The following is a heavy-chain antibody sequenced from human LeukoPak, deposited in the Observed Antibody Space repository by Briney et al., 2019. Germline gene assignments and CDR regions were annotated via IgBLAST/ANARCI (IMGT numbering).Heavy chain of an antibody. CDR3: ARRIAAAGRLKGLGWFDP. V-gene: IGHV4-34*01. Sequence: SETLSLTCAVYGGSFSGYYWSWIRQPPGKGLEWIGEINHSGSTNYNPSLKSRVTIPVDTSKNRFSLKLSSVTAAETAVYYCARRIAAAGRLKGLGWFDPWGQGTLVTVS. CDR2: INHSGST. J-gene: IGHJ5*02. D-gene: IGHD6-13*01. CDR1: GGSFSGYY.